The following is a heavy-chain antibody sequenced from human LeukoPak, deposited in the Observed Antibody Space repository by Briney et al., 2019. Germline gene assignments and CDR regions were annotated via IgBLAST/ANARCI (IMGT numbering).Heavy chain of an antibody. CDR2: IYSGGGA. D-gene: IGHD7-27*01. V-gene: IGHV3-53*01. J-gene: IGHJ4*02. Sequence: GGSLRLSCAASGFTVSSHYMSWVRQAPGKGLERVSVIYSGGGAYYADSVKGRFTISRDNSKNSLYLQMDSLRAEDTAVYYCARGPTGELDYWGQGTLVTVSS. CDR3: ARGPTGELDY. CDR1: GFTVSSHY.